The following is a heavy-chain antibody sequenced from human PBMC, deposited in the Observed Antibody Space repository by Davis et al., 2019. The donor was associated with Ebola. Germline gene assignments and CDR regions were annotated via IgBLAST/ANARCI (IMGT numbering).Heavy chain of an antibody. CDR3: VREGDGYKYFDL. J-gene: IGHJ4*02. V-gene: IGHV1-46*01. Sequence: AASVKVSCKASRSTFTNYYMHWVRQAPGQGLEWMGLINPRDDSISYAQKIRGRVTVTRDTSTSTVYMELSSLRSEDTAGYYCVREGDGYKYFDLLGQGTLVTVSS. CDR2: INPRDDSI. CDR1: RSTFTNYY. D-gene: IGHD5-24*01.